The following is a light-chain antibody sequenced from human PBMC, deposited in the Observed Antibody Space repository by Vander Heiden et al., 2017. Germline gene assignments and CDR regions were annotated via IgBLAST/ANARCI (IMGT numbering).Light chain of an antibody. Sequence: DIQMTQSPSTLSASVGDRVTITCRASQSISSWLAWYQQKPGKAPKLLIYKASSLESAVPSRFSGTGSGTEFTLTISSLQPDDFATYYCQQDTSYPWTFGQGTKVEIK. V-gene: IGKV1-5*03. J-gene: IGKJ1*01. CDR1: QSISSW. CDR3: QQDTSYPWT. CDR2: KAS.